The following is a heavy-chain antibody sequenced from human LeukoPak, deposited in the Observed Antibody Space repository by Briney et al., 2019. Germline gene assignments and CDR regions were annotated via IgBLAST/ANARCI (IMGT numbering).Heavy chain of an antibody. D-gene: IGHD1-14*01. Sequence: GGSLRLSCAASGFTFSSYSMNWVRQAPGKGLEWVSSISTSSSYIYYADSVKGRFTISRDNAKNSLYLQMNSLRAEDTAVYYCVRGTFARVPGDWGQGTLVTVSS. CDR2: ISTSSSYI. J-gene: IGHJ4*02. CDR1: GFTFSSYS. V-gene: IGHV3-21*01. CDR3: VRGTFARVPGD.